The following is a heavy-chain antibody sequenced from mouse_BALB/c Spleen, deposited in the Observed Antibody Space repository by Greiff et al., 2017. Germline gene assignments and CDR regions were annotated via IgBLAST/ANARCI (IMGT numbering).Heavy chain of an antibody. Sequence: QVQLQESGAGLVKPGASVKLSCKASSYTFPEYIIHWVKQRSGQGLEWIGWFFPGSGSIKYNEKFKDKATLTADKSSSTVYMELSRLTSEDSAVYFCARHEDFRGYFDVWGAGTTVTVSS. CDR2: FFPGSGSI. V-gene: IGHV1-62-2*01. CDR1: SYTFPEYI. CDR3: ARHEDFRGYFDV. J-gene: IGHJ1*01.